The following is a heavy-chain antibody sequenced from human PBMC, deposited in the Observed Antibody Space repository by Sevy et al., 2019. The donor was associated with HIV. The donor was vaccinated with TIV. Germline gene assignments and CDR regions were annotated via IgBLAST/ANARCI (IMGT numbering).Heavy chain of an antibody. CDR3: GSDAGGLSGRSGSDGAYYGMDV. V-gene: IGHV3-53*01. CDR1: GFTFSSYA. J-gene: IGHJ6*02. CDR2: FYSGGST. Sequence: GGSLRLSCTASGFTFSSYAMHWVRRAPVKGLEWVSVFYSGGSTYYSDCVKGRFTMSRDNSKNTLYLQMNSLRAEDTDLYSCGSDAGGLSGRSGSDGAYYGMDVWGQGTTVTVSS. D-gene: IGHD2-15*01.